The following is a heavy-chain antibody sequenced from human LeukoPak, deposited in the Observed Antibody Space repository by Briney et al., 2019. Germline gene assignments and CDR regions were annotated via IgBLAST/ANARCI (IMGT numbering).Heavy chain of an antibody. V-gene: IGHV4-61*01. CDR2: IYYSGST. CDR3: ARDAVTVNSYYFDH. J-gene: IGHJ4*02. D-gene: IGHD4-11*01. Sequence: SETLSLTCTVSGGSVSSGSYYWSWIRQPPGKGLEWIGYIYYSGSTNYNPSLKSRVTISVDTSKNQFSLKLSSVTAADTAVYYCARDAVTVNSYYFDHWGQGTLVTVSS. CDR1: GGSVSSGSYY.